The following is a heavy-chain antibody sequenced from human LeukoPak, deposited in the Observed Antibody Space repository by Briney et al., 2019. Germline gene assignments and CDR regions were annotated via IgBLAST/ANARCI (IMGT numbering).Heavy chain of an antibody. V-gene: IGHV1-69*06. D-gene: IGHD4-17*01. CDR2: IIPIFGTA. J-gene: IGHJ6*03. CDR1: GGTFSSYA. Sequence: ASVKVSCKASGGTFSSYATSWVRQAPGQGLEWVGGIIPIFGTANYAQKFQGRVTITADKSTSTAYMELRSLRSDDTAVYYCARRTVTKYYYYYYMDVWGKGTTVTVSS. CDR3: ARRTVTKYYYYYYMDV.